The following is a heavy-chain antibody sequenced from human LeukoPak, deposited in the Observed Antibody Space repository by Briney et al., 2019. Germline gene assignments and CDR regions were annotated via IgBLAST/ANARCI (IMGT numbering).Heavy chain of an antibody. CDR1: GFTFSSYS. D-gene: IGHD1-26*01. CDR3: ARDKWELLSGLIDY. Sequence: PGGSLRLSCAASGFTFSSYSMNLVRQAPGKGLEWVSYISSSSSTIYYADSVKGRFTISRDNAKNSLYLQMNSLRAEDTAVYYCARDKWELLSGLIDYWGQGTLVTVSS. V-gene: IGHV3-48*01. CDR2: ISSSSSTI. J-gene: IGHJ4*02.